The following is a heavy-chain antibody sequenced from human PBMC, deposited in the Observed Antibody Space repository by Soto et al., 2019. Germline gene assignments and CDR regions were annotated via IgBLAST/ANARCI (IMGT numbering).Heavy chain of an antibody. CDR2: ISTYNGNT. CDR3: ARGGASHELHYYYGMDV. V-gene: IGHV1-18*01. CDR1: GYTFTSYG. Sequence: QVQLVQSGAEVKKPGASVKVSCKASGYTFTSYGINWVRQAPGQGLEWMGWISTYNGNTNYAQKLQGRVTMTTATSTSTAYLELRSLRSDDTAVYYCARGGASHELHYYYGMDVWGQGTTVTVSS. D-gene: IGHD1-26*01. J-gene: IGHJ6*02.